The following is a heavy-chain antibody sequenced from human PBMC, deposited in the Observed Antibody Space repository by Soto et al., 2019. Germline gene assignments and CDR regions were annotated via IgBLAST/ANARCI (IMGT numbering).Heavy chain of an antibody. D-gene: IGHD3-22*01. J-gene: IGHJ5*02. CDR1: GGSISSGGYY. Sequence: SETLSLTCTVSGGSISSGGYYWSWIRQHPGKGLEWIGYIYYSGSTYYNPSLKSRVTISVDTSKNQFSLKLSSVTAADTAVYYCARDHYYDSSGYRNLSDPWGQGTLVTVSS. V-gene: IGHV4-31*03. CDR2: IYYSGST. CDR3: ARDHYYDSSGYRNLSDP.